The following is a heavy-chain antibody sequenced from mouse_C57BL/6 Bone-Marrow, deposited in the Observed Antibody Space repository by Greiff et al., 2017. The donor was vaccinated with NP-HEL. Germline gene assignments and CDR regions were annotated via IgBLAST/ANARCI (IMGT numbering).Heavy chain of an antibody. CDR3: ARRLGREGWYFDV. CDR1: GYAFSSSW. Sequence: QVQLQQSGPELVKPGASVKISCKASGYAFSSSWMNWVKQRPGKGLEWIGRIYPGDGDTNYNGKFKGKATLTADKSSSTAYMQLSSLTSEDSAVYFCARRLGREGWYFDVWGTGTTVTVSS. D-gene: IGHD4-1*01. J-gene: IGHJ1*03. CDR2: IYPGDGDT. V-gene: IGHV1-82*01.